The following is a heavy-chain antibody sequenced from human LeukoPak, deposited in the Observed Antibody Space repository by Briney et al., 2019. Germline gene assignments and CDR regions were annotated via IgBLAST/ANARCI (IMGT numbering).Heavy chain of an antibody. CDR2: ISYDGNIR. D-gene: IGHD2-2*01. J-gene: IGHJ4*02. V-gene: IGHV3-30*03. Sequence: PGRSLRLSCAASGFTFRAFGMHWVRQPPGKGLEWVAVISYDGNIRYYADSVKGRFTISRDNAKNSLYLQMNSLRAEDTAVYYCARDQRYCSSSSCPWEPFDYWGQGTLVTVSS. CDR3: ARDQRYCSSSSCPWEPFDY. CDR1: GFTFRAFG.